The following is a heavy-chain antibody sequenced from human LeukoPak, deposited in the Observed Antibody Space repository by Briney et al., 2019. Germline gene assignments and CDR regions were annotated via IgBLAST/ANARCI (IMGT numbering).Heavy chain of an antibody. CDR1: GGSISRHY. D-gene: IGHD3-22*01. Sequence: SETLSLTCTVSGGSISRHYWSWIRQPPGKGLEWIGYVYYSGSTNYNPSLKSRVTISVDTSKNQFSLKLSSVTAADTAVYYCARAYYDSSGIYLYYFDYWGQGTLVTVSS. CDR2: VYYSGST. J-gene: IGHJ4*02. CDR3: ARAYYDSSGIYLYYFDY. V-gene: IGHV4-59*11.